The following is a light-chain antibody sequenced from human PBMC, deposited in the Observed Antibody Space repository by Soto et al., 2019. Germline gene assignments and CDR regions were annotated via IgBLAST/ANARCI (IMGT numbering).Light chain of an antibody. Sequence: QSVLTQPPSVSGAPGQRVTISCTGSSSNIGAGYDVHWYQQLPGTAPKLLIYGNSNRPSGVPDRFSGSKSGTSASLAITGLQAEDEADYCCQSYDSSLGGYYVFGTGTKVTVL. CDR2: GNS. V-gene: IGLV1-40*01. J-gene: IGLJ1*01. CDR1: SSNIGAGYD. CDR3: QSYDSSLGGYYV.